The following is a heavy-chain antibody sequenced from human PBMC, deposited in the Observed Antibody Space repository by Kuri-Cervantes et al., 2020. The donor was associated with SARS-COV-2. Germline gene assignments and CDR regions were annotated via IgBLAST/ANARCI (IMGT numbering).Heavy chain of an antibody. V-gene: IGHV4-59*01. CDR2: IHNTGST. CDR3: ARYVVVPAARRYYFDY. CDR1: GGSISNYS. Sequence: SETLSLTCTVSGGSISNYSWSWIRQPPGKGLEWIGSIHNTGSTNCNPSLKSGVTISVDTSKNQFSLKLSSVTAADTAVYYCARYVVVPAARRYYFDYWGQGTLVTVSS. J-gene: IGHJ4*02. D-gene: IGHD2-2*01.